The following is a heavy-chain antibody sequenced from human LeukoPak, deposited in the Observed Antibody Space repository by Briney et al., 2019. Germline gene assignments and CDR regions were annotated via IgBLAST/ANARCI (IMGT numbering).Heavy chain of an antibody. D-gene: IGHD1-14*01. V-gene: IGHV4-34*01. J-gene: IGHJ5*02. CDR3: ACTAQTGWFDP. CDR1: GGSFSGYY. CDR2: INHSGST. Sequence: SETLSLTCAVYGGSFSGYYWSWIRKPPGKGLEWIGEINHSGSTNYNPSLKSRVTISVDTSKNQFSLKPSSVTAADTAVYYCACTAQTGWFDPWGQGTLVTVSS.